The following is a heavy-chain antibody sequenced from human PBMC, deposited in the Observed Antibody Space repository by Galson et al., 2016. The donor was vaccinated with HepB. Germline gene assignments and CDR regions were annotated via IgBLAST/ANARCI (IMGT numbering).Heavy chain of an antibody. CDR3: ARFTQEWLDRVYYFDY. D-gene: IGHD6-19*01. CDR2: MTDSGGST. Sequence: SLRLSCAASGFTIRSYAMSWVRQAPGKGLEWVSTMTDSGGSTYYADSVKGRFTITRDNSKNTLFLQMNSLRTDDAAVYYCARFTQEWLDRVYYFDYWGQGTLVTVSS. CDR1: GFTIRSYA. V-gene: IGHV3-23*01. J-gene: IGHJ4*02.